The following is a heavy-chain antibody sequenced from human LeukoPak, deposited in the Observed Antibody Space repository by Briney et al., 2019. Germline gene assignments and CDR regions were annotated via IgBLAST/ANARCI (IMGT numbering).Heavy chain of an antibody. Sequence: ASVKVSCKASGYIFSSYDINWVRQATGQGLEWMGWMNPDSGSTGYAQKFQGRVTMTRNTSISTAFMELSSLRSEDTAMYYCARVQSGVRGSYRRRNFDYWGQGTLVTVSS. D-gene: IGHD3-16*02. V-gene: IGHV1-8*01. CDR3: ARVQSGVRGSYRRRNFDY. J-gene: IGHJ4*02. CDR2: MNPDSGST. CDR1: GYIFSSYD.